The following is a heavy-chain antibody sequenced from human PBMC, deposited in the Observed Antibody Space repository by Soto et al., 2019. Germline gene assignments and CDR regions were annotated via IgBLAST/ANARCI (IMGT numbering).Heavy chain of an antibody. J-gene: IGHJ4*02. CDR1: GFTFSSYG. V-gene: IGHV3-33*01. D-gene: IGHD4-17*01. CDR3: ARDHMTTTLGHFDY. Sequence: QVQLVESGGGVVQPGRSLRLSCAASGFTFSSYGMHWVRQAPGKGLEGVAVIWYDGSNKYYADSVKGRFTISRDNSKNTLYLQMNSLRAEDTAVYYCARDHMTTTLGHFDYWGQGTLVTVSS. CDR2: IWYDGSNK.